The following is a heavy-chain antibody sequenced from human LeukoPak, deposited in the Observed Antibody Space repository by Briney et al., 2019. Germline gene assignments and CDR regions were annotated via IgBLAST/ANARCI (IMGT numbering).Heavy chain of an antibody. V-gene: IGHV3-7*03. J-gene: IGHJ4*02. D-gene: IGHD6-19*01. CDR1: GFTFSGYW. Sequence: GGSLRLSCAASGFTFSGYWMTWVRQAPGKGLEWVANIKDDGSQKYYVDSVKGRFTVSRDNAKNSLYLQLNSLRAEDTAVYYCARGSGWCDYWGQGTLVTVSS. CDR2: IKDDGSQK. CDR3: ARGSGWCDY.